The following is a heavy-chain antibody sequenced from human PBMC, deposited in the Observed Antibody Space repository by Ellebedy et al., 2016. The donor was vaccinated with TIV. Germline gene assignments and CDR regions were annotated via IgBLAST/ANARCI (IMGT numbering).Heavy chain of an antibody. Sequence: GGSLRLXXAASGLTFSSYGMHWVRQAPGKGLEWVAVISYDGSNKYYADSVKGRFTISRDNSKNTLYLQMNSLRAEDTAVYYCARPGYCSGGRCWVYGMDVWGQGTTVTVSS. V-gene: IGHV3-30*03. J-gene: IGHJ6*02. CDR1: GLTFSSYG. D-gene: IGHD2-15*01. CDR3: ARPGYCSGGRCWVYGMDV. CDR2: ISYDGSNK.